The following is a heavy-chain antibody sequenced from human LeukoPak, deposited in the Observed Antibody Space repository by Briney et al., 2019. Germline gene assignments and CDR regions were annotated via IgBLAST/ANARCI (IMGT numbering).Heavy chain of an antibody. CDR2: ISGSGGST. J-gene: IGHJ6*02. D-gene: IGHD3-22*01. Sequence: GGSLRLSCAASGFTFSSYAMSWVRQAPGKGLEWVSPISGSGGSTYYADSVKGRFTISRDNSKNTLYLQMNSLRAEDTAVYYCANDPTERVVVVIPDLYYYGMDVWGQGTTVTVSS. CDR1: GFTFSSYA. V-gene: IGHV3-23*01. CDR3: ANDPTERVVVVIPDLYYYGMDV.